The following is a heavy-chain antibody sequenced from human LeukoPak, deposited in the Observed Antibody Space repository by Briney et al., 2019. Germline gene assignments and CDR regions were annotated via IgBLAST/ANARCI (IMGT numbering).Heavy chain of an antibody. CDR2: INWNGGST. V-gene: IGHV3-20*04. CDR1: GFTFDDYG. J-gene: IGHJ3*02. D-gene: IGHD4-17*01. CDR3: AREATLRDFYDAFDI. Sequence: PRGSLRLSCAASGFTFDDYGMSWVRQAPGKGLEWVSGINWNGGSTGYADSVKGRFTISRDNAKNSLYLQMSSLRAEDTALYYCAREATLRDFYDAFDIWGQGTMVTVSS.